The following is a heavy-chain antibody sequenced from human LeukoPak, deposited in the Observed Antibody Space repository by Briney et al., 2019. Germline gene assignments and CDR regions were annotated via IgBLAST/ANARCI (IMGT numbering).Heavy chain of an antibody. D-gene: IGHD3-22*01. CDR3: ARHPGGSGYYHPFDY. CDR2: IYPGDSDT. Sequence: GESLKISCKGSGYSFTSYWIGRVCQMPGKGQEWMGIIYPGDSDTRYSPSFQGQVTISADKSISTAYLQWSSLKASDTAMYYCARHPGGSGYYHPFDYWGRGTLVTVSS. V-gene: IGHV5-51*01. J-gene: IGHJ4*02. CDR1: GYSFTSYW.